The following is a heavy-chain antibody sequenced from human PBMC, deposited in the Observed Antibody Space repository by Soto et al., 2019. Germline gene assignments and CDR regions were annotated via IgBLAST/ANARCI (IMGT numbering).Heavy chain of an antibody. CDR1: GFIFSNYA. Sequence: EVQLLESGGGLVQPGGSLRLSCEASGFIFSNYAMSWVRQGPGKGLEWVSVIGGAAVSTDCADSVKGRCTVSRDDSKNTVYLQLDSLRDDDTAVYYCAKDSTSYNGIYDRFDIWGQGTMVTVSS. D-gene: IGHD5-12*01. CDR3: AKDSTSYNGIYDRFDI. V-gene: IGHV3-23*01. J-gene: IGHJ3*02. CDR2: IGGAAVST.